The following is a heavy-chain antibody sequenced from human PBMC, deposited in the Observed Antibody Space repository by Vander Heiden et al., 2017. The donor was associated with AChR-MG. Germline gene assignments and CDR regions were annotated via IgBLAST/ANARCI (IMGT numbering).Heavy chain of an antibody. D-gene: IGHD2-2*02. J-gene: IGHJ5*01. CDR2: IYSGGSA. CDR3: ALYDWFDS. CDR1: GFIVSSNS. V-gene: IGHV3-53*01. Sequence: EVQLVESGGGLFQPGESLRLSCAASGFIVSSNSMAWGRQAQGKGLEWVSIIYSGGSADYADSVKGRFTISRDNSKNTLYLQVNSLRAEDTAVYYCALYDWFDSWGQGTLVTVSS.